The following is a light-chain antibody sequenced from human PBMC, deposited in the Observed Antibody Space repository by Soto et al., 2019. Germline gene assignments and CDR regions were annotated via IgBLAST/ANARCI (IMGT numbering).Light chain of an antibody. CDR1: QSISSW. J-gene: IGKJ3*01. Sequence: DIQMTQSPSTLSASVGDRVTITCRASQSISSWLAWYQQKPGTAPKLLIYRASSLETGVPSRFSGSGSGAEFTLTISSLQPYDFATYYCQHYDTYSGTFGPGTEVDIK. V-gene: IGKV1-5*03. CDR2: RAS. CDR3: QHYDTYSGT.